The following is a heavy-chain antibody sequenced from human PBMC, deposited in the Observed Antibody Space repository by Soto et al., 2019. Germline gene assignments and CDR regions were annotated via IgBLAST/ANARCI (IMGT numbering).Heavy chain of an antibody. D-gene: IGHD6-19*01. CDR1: GFTFSPYW. CDR3: GRGGSDSPRGMDV. J-gene: IGHJ6*02. V-gene: IGHV3-74*01. CDR2: INPDGSST. Sequence: EVQLAESGGGLVQPGGSLRLSCAASGFTFSPYWMHWVRQAPGKGLVWVSRINPDGSSTDYADSVKGRFTISRDNAKNTLYLHMNSLRAEDMAVYYCGRGGSDSPRGMDVWGQGTTVTVSS.